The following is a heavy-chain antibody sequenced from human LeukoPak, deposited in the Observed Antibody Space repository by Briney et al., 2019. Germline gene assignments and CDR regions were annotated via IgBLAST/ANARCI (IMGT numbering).Heavy chain of an antibody. CDR2: IWYDGSNK. Sequence: GRSLRLSCAASGFTFSSYGMHWVRQAPGKGLEWVAVIWYDGSNKYYADSVKGRFTISRDNSKNTLYLQMNSLRAEDTAVYYCAKDRDSSGYFHVDYWGQGTRVTVSS. CDR3: AKDRDSSGYFHVDY. V-gene: IGHV3-33*06. CDR1: GFTFSSYG. J-gene: IGHJ4*02. D-gene: IGHD3-22*01.